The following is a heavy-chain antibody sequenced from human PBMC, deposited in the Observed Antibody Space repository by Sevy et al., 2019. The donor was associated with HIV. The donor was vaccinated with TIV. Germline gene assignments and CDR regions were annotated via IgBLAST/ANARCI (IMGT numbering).Heavy chain of an antibody. D-gene: IGHD3-9*01. V-gene: IGHV4-61*08. Sequence: SETLSLTCTVSGVSLISGEYFWTWIRQPPGKGLEWIGSIYFSGYTNYSPSLKSRVTVSIDTSKNQFFLRLSSVAAADTAVYYCATDQYYDIGTGLFAVDVWGQGTTVTVSS. CDR1: GVSLISGEYF. CDR3: ATDQYYDIGTGLFAVDV. CDR2: IYFSGYT. J-gene: IGHJ6*02.